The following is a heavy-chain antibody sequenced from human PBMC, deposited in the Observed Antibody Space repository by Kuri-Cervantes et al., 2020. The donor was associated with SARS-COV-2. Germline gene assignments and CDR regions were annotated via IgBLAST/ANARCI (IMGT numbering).Heavy chain of an antibody. CDR3: ARDAIRDGYNEGY. CDR1: GGTFSSYA. D-gene: IGHD5-24*01. V-gene: IGHV1-69*06. CDR2: IIPIFGTA. Sequence: SVKVSCKASGGTFSSYAISWVRQAPGQGLEWMGGIIPIFGTANYAQKFQGRVTITADKSTSTAYMELSSLRSEDTTVYYCARDAIRDGYNEGYWGQGTLVTVSS. J-gene: IGHJ4*02.